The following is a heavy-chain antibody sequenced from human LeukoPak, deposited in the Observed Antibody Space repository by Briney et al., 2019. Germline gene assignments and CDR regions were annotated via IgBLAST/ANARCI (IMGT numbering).Heavy chain of an antibody. Sequence: SVKVSCKASGGTFSSYAISWVRQAPGQGLEWMGGIIPIFGTSNYAQKFQGRVTITADESTSTAYMDLSSLRSEDTAVYYCARDDGRYFDRLGHDAFHIWGQGTLVTVSS. CDR2: IIPIFGTS. D-gene: IGHD3-9*01. V-gene: IGHV1-69*13. CDR1: GGTFSSYA. CDR3: ARDDGRYFDRLGHDAFHI. J-gene: IGHJ3*02.